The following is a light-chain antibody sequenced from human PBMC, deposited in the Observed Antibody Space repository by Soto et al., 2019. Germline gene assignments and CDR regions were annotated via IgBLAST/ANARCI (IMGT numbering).Light chain of an antibody. CDR2: DAS. Sequence: EIVLTQSPATLSLFPGERATLSCRASQSVGSYLVWFQQKPGQAPRLLIYDASNRATGIPARFSGSGSGTDFTLTISSLEPEDFAVYYCQQRINWPPEITFGQGTRLEIK. V-gene: IGKV3-11*01. CDR3: QQRINWPPEIT. CDR1: QSVGSY. J-gene: IGKJ5*01.